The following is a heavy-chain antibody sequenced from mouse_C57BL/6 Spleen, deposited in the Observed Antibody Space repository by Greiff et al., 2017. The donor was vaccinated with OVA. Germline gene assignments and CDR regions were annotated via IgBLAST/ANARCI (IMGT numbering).Heavy chain of an antibody. CDR1: GYTFTDYY. CDR3: ARGYYGSSYPYYYAMDY. V-gene: IGHV1-26*01. Sequence: VQLQQSGPELVKPGASVKISCKASGYTFTDYYMNWVKQSHGKSLEWIGDINPNNGGTSYNQQFKGKATLTVDKSSSTAYMELRSLTSEDSAVYYCARGYYGSSYPYYYAMDYWGQGTSVTVSS. D-gene: IGHD1-1*01. J-gene: IGHJ4*01. CDR2: INPNNGGT.